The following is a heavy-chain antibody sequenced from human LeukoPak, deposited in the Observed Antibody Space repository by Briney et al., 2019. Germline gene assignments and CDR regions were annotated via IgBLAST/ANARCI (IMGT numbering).Heavy chain of an antibody. CDR2: INPSGGST. Sequence: ASVKASCKASGYTFTSYYMHWVRQAPGQGLEWMGIINPSGGSTSYAQKFQGRVTMTRDTSTSTVYMELSSLRSEDTAVYYCARAGNSSGSLALLSAYWGQGTLVTVSS. J-gene: IGHJ4*02. CDR3: ARAGNSSGSLALLSAY. CDR1: GYTFTSYY. D-gene: IGHD3-22*01. V-gene: IGHV1-46*01.